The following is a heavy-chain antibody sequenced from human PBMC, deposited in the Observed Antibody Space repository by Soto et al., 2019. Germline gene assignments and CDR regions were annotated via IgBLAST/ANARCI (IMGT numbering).Heavy chain of an antibody. CDR3: ASGLAYFDY. Sequence: EVQLVESGGGLVQPGGSLRLSCAASGFTFSSYAMHWVRQAPGKGLEYVSAINSNGGSKYYANSVKGRFTISRDNSKNTIYLQMGSLRAEDMAVYYCASGLAYFDYWGQGTLVTVSS. J-gene: IGHJ4*02. V-gene: IGHV3-64*01. CDR2: INSNGGSK. CDR1: GFTFSSYA.